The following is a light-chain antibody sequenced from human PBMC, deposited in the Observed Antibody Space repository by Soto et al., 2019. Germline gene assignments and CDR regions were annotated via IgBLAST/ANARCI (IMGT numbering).Light chain of an antibody. V-gene: IGKV3D-15*01. J-gene: IGKJ1*01. CDR2: GAS. CDR1: QSVGNY. CDR3: QQYNNWSWT. Sequence: EIVMTQSPATLSVSPGERATLSCRASQSVGNYLAWYQQKPGQAPRLHFHGASTRATGTPARFSGSGSGTEFTLTISRLQSEDFAVYYCQQYNNWSWTFGQGTKVEVK.